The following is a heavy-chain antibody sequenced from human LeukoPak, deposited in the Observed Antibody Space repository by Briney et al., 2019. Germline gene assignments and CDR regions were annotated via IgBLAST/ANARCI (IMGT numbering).Heavy chain of an antibody. V-gene: IGHV4-38-2*01. J-gene: IGHJ5*02. CDR3: ARQGIHCSSTSCYGDWFDP. Sequence: SETLSLTCAVSGYSIRSGYYWGWIRQPPGKGLEWIGSIYHSGSTYYNPSLKSRVTISVDTSKNQFSLKLSSVTAADTAVYYCARQGIHCSSTSCYGDWFDPWGQGTLLTVSS. CDR1: GYSIRSGYY. D-gene: IGHD2-2*01. CDR2: IYHSGST.